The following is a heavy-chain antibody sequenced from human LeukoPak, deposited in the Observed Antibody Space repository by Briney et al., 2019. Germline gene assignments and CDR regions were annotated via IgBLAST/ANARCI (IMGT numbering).Heavy chain of an antibody. CDR3: ARYIVSYPHDAFDV. Sequence: SETLSLTCTVSNGPINTYQWSWIRQPPGKGLEWIGNIHYSGSANYNPSLKSRVIISVDTSKNQFSLKLSPVTAADTAFYYCARYIVSYPHDAFDVWGQGTMVTVSS. J-gene: IGHJ3*01. V-gene: IGHV4-59*01. CDR1: NGPINTYQ. D-gene: IGHD1-26*01. CDR2: IHYSGSA.